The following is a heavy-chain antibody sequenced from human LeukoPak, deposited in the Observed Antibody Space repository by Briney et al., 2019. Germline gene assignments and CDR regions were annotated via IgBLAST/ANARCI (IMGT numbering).Heavy chain of an antibody. V-gene: IGHV3-15*01. D-gene: IGHD3-16*01. CDR2: IKSKTDAGTT. Sequence: GGSLRLYCAASGFTFSNAWMSWVRQAPGKGLEWVGRIKSKTDAGTTDDAAPVKGRFTISSDDSKNTLYLQMNSLKTEATAVSYCIWGGGARADSWGQGTLVTVSS. CDR3: IWGGGARADS. CDR1: GFTFSNAW. J-gene: IGHJ4*02.